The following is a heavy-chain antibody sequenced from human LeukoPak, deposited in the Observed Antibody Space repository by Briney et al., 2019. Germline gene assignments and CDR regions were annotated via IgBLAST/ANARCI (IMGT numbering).Heavy chain of an antibody. CDR3: ARTIQGGGHRGAFDI. CDR1: GFTFSDYY. V-gene: IGHV3-11*04. CDR2: ISSSGSTI. D-gene: IGHD1-26*01. J-gene: IGHJ3*02. Sequence: PGGSLRLSCAASGFTFSDYYMSWIRKAPGKGLEWVSYISSSGSTIYYADSVKGRFTISRDNAKNSLYLQMNSLRAENTAVYYCARTIQGGGHRGAFDIWGQERKVTVSS.